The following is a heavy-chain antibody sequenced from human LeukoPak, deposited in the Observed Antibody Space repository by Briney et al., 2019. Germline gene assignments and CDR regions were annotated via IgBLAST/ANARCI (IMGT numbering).Heavy chain of an antibody. J-gene: IGHJ4*02. D-gene: IGHD5-18*01. CDR3: AKAQIRRLYSYGHGEGYYFGY. CDR2: INQGGSEK. Sequence: GGSLRLSCAASGFTFSNYWMSWVRQTPGKGLEWVGNINQGGSEKYYVDSVKGRFTISRDDSKNTLYLQMNSLRAEDTAVYYCAKAQIRRLYSYGHGEGYYFGYWGQGTLVTVSS. CDR1: GFTFSNYW. V-gene: IGHV3-7*03.